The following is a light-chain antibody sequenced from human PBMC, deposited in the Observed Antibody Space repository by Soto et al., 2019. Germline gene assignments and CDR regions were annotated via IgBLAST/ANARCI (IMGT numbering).Light chain of an antibody. J-gene: IGLJ2*01. Sequence: QSALTQPPSASGSPGQSVTISCTGASSDVGGYNYVYWYQQHPGKAPKLMIYEVSKRPSGVPDRFSGSKSDNTASLTVSGLQAEDEADYYCSSYAGSNNFVVFGGGTQLPVL. V-gene: IGLV2-8*01. CDR1: SSDVGGYNY. CDR2: EVS. CDR3: SSYAGSNNFVV.